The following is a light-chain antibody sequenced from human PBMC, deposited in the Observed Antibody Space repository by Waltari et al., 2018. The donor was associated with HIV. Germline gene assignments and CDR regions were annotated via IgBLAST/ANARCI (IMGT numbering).Light chain of an antibody. CDR1: QSVNTY. CDR2: DAS. V-gene: IGKV3-11*01. Sequence: EIVLTQSPATLSLSPGARATLSCRASQSVNTYLAWYQQKPGQAPRLLIYDASNRATGIPARFSGSGSGTDFTLTISSLEPEDFAVYYCQQRSNWPPEITFGQGTRLEIK. J-gene: IGKJ5*01. CDR3: QQRSNWPPEIT.